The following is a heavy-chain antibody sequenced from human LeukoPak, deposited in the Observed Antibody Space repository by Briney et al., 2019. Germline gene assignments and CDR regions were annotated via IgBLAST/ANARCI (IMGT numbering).Heavy chain of an antibody. CDR2: ISGSGSTK. D-gene: IGHD5-18*01. J-gene: IGHJ4*02. CDR3: ARDLTGYSYGVDY. V-gene: IGHV3-48*03. Sequence: GGSLRLSCAASGFTFSSYEMNWVRQAPGKGLEWVSYISGSGSTKYYADSVKGRFTISRDNAKSSLYLQINSLRAEDTAVCYCARDLTGYSYGVDYWGQGTLVTVSS. CDR1: GFTFSSYE.